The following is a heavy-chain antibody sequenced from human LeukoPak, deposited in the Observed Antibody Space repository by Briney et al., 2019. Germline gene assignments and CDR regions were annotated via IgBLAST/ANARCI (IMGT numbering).Heavy chain of an antibody. CDR3: ARGEAVTNDY. Sequence: PGGSLRLSCAASGFTFSSYWMNWVRQAPGKGLEWVANINQDGSEKSYVDSVKGRFTISRDNAKNSLYLQMNSLRDEDAAFYYCARGEAVTNDYWGQGTLVTVSS. J-gene: IGHJ4*02. D-gene: IGHD4-17*01. CDR2: INQDGSEK. V-gene: IGHV3-7*01. CDR1: GFTFSSYW.